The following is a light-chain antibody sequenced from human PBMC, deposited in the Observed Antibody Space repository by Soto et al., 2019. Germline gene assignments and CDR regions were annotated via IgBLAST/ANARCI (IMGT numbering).Light chain of an antibody. Sequence: DLQVTQSPSSLSASVGDRVTITCRASQSIGTYLNWYHQKPGKAPQLLIYGASTVQSGVPSRFSASGSGTHFTLTINSLQPEDFGTYSCQQSYSTPTFGQGTKVDIK. CDR1: QSIGTY. CDR2: GAS. J-gene: IGKJ1*01. CDR3: QQSYSTPT. V-gene: IGKV1-39*01.